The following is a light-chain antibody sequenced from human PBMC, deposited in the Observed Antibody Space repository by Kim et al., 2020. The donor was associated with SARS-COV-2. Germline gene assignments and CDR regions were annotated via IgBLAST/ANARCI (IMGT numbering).Light chain of an antibody. CDR2: GAS. CDR3: DQSIRFPCT. V-gene: IGKV1-16*02. J-gene: IGKJ3*01. CDR1: EDIGCF. Sequence: DLQMTQSPSSLSASVGDRVTISCRASEDIGCFFAWYQQKPGKAPKSLIYGASVLRSGVPSKFSGIIFGTDFTLTISTLQPEDSATYISDQSIRFPCTF.